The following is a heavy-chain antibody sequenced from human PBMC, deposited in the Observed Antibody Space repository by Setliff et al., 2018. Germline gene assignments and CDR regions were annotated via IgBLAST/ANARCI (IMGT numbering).Heavy chain of an antibody. D-gene: IGHD3-10*01. J-gene: IGHJ4*02. CDR1: DGSIRSGDY. V-gene: IGHV4-31*02. CDR3: ARHEFVGGYYGSVTYRHFDY. Sequence: LSLTCTVSDGSIRSGDYWGWIRQHPGKGLEWIGYIHHTGTTFYNPSLRSRVTISVDTSKNQFSLKLTSLTAADTAVYYCARHEFVGGYYGSVTYRHFDYWGQGILVTVSS. CDR2: IHHTGTT.